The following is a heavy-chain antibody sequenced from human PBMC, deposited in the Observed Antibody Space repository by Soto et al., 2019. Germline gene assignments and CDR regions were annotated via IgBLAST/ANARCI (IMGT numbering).Heavy chain of an antibody. CDR2: IDPGDSDT. V-gene: IGHV5-51*01. D-gene: IGHD5-12*01. Sequence: PGESLKISCKGSGYSFTSYWIGWVRQMPGKGLEWMGSIDPGDSDTNYSPSFQGHVTISADKSISTAYLQWSSLKASDTAMYYCARLEAVATIYYYYGMDVWGQGTTVTVSS. CDR3: ARLEAVATIYYYYGMDV. J-gene: IGHJ6*02. CDR1: GYSFTSYW.